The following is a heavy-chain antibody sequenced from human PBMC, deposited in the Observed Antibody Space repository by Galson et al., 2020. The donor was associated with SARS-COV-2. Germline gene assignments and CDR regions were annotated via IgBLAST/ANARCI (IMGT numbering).Heavy chain of an antibody. CDR1: GGSFSGYY. CDR2: INHSGST. Sequence: SEPLSLTCAVYGGSFSGYYWSCIRQPPGKGLEWIGEINHSGSTNYNPSLKSRVTISVDTSKNQFSLKLSSVTAADTAVYYCARRGGYSSGWYARWGQGTLVTVSS. V-gene: IGHV4-34*01. D-gene: IGHD6-19*01. CDR3: ARRGGYSSGWYAR. J-gene: IGHJ5*02.